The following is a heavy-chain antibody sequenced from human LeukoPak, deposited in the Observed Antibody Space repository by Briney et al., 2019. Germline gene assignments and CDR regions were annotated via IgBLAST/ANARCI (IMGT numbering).Heavy chain of an antibody. J-gene: IGHJ2*01. D-gene: IGHD6-13*01. Sequence: GESLKISCKGSGYSFTSYWIGWVRQMPGKGLEWMGIIYPGDSDTRYSPSFQGQVTISADKSISTAYLQWSSLKASDTAMYYCARRLGLSRSSWYSPSGYFDLWGRGTLVTVSS. CDR2: IYPGDSDT. V-gene: IGHV5-51*01. CDR3: ARRLGLSRSSWYSPSGYFDL. CDR1: GYSFTSYW.